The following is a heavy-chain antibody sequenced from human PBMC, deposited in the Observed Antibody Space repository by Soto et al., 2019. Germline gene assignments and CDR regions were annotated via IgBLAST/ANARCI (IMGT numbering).Heavy chain of an antibody. V-gene: IGHV3-74*01. CDR2: INSDGSRT. Sequence: EVQLVESGGGLVQPGGSLRLSCSASGFNFSRYWTHWVRQVPGRGLMWVSHINSDGSRTTYADSVKGRFTISRDNAKNTLYLQMNSLRAEDTAVYYCARDRPYNSASYFYYWGQGTLVTVSS. J-gene: IGHJ4*02. CDR1: GFNFSRYW. D-gene: IGHD6-19*01. CDR3: ARDRPYNSASYFYY.